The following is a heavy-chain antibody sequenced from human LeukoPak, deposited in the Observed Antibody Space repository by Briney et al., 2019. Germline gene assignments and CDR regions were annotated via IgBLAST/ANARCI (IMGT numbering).Heavy chain of an antibody. D-gene: IGHD3-10*01. CDR3: ARGGYYGSGSYYKGYYYYGMDV. CDR1: GYTFTSYA. CDR2: INACNGNT. Sequence: ASVKVSCKASGYTFTSYAMHWVCQAPGQRLEWMGWINACNGNTKYSQKFQGRVTITRDTSASTAYMELSSLRSEDTAVYYCARGGYYGSGSYYKGYYYYGMDVWGQGTTVTVSS. J-gene: IGHJ6*02. V-gene: IGHV1-3*01.